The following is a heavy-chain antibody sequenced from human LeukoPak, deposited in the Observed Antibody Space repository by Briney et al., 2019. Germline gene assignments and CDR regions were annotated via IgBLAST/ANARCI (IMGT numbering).Heavy chain of an antibody. D-gene: IGHD5-18*01. J-gene: IGHJ6*03. Sequence: SETLSLTCTVSGGSISSYYWSWIRQPPGKGLEWIGYIYYSGSTNYNPSLKSRVTISVDTSKNQFSLKLSSVTAADTAVYYCARGWDSYGHYMDVWGKGTTVTVSS. CDR2: IYYSGST. CDR1: GGSISSYY. V-gene: IGHV4-59*12. CDR3: ARGWDSYGHYMDV.